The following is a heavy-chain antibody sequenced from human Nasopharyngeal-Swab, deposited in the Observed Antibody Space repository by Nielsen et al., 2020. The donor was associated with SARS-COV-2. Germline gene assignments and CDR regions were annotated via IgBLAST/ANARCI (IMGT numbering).Heavy chain of an antibody. V-gene: IGHV3-11*01. Sequence: GESLKISCAASGFTLREEEMRWNRKAPGKGLEWVSYISSSGSTRYYADSVKGRFTITRDNAKNSLYLQMNSLRAEDTAVYYCARSSHQSEGYAFDYWGQGTLVTVSS. D-gene: IGHD5-12*01. J-gene: IGHJ4*02. CDR3: ARSSHQSEGYAFDY. CDR1: GFTLREEE. CDR2: ISSSGSTR.